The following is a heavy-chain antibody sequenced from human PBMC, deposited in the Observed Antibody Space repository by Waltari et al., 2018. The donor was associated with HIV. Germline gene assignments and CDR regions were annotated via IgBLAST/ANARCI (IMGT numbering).Heavy chain of an antibody. CDR1: GFTFSTYW. CDR3: ARDLKDYDFWSPVDV. Sequence: EVQLVESGGGLVQPGGSLRLSGEASGFTFSTYWLTWVRQAPGKGLEWLANIKQDGSEKYYADSVKGRFTVSRDNNKKSLYLQMSSLRAEDTAVYYCARDLKDYDFWSPVDVWGQGTTVTVSS. CDR2: IKQDGSEK. V-gene: IGHV3-7*01. D-gene: IGHD3-3*01. J-gene: IGHJ6*02.